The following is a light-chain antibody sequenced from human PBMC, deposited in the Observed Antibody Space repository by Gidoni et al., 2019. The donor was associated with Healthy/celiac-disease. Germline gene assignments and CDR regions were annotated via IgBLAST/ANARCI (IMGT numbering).Light chain of an antibody. CDR3: QAWDSSTEV. V-gene: IGLV3-1*01. Sequence: SYELTQPPSVAVSPGQTASITCSGDKLGDKYACWYQQKPGQSPVLVLYQDSKRPSGIPERFSGSNSGNTATLTISGTPAMDEADYYCQAWDSSTEVFGGGTKLTVL. J-gene: IGLJ2*01. CDR2: QDS. CDR1: KLGDKY.